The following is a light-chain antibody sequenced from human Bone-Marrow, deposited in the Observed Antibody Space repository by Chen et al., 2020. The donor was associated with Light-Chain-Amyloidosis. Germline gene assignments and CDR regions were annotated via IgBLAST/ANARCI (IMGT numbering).Light chain of an antibody. CDR3: QSADSSGTYEVI. CDR2: RDT. CDR1: DLPTKY. V-gene: IGLV3-25*03. J-gene: IGLJ2*01. Sequence: SYELTHPPSVSVSPCQTATITGSGDDLPTKYAYWYQQKPGQAPVLVIHRDTERPSGISERFSGSSSGTTATLTISGVQAEDEADYHCQSADSSGTYEVIFGGGTKLTVL.